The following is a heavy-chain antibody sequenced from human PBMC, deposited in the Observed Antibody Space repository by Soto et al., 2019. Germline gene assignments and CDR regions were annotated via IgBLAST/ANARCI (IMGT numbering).Heavy chain of an antibody. CDR3: ASWSETSGTDAFDI. V-gene: IGHV4-30-4*01. D-gene: IGHD5-12*01. Sequence: QVQLQESGPGLVKPSQTLSLTCTVSGGSISSGDYYWSWIRQPPGKGLEWIGYIYYSGSTYYNPSLKSRVTISVDTYKNQFALKLSSVTAADTAVYYCASWSETSGTDAFDIWGQGTMVTVSS. CDR2: IYYSGST. CDR1: GGSISSGDYY. J-gene: IGHJ3*02.